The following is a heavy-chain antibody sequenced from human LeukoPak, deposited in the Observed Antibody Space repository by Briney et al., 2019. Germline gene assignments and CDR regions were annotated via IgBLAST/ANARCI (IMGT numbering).Heavy chain of an antibody. D-gene: IGHD3-3*01. CDR3: ARDVRFLEWLLGGYHYYYMDV. J-gene: IGHJ6*03. CDR1: GGSISSYY. V-gene: IGHV4-4*07. Sequence: PSETLSLTCTVSGGSISSYYWSWIRQPAGKGLEWIGRIYTSGSTKYNPSLKSRVTMSVDTSKNQFSLKLSSVTAADTAVYYCARDVRFLEWLLGGYHYYYMDVWGKGTTVTASS. CDR2: IYTSGST.